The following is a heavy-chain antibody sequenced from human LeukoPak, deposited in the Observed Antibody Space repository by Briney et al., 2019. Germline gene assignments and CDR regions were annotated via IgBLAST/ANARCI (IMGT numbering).Heavy chain of an antibody. CDR3: ARALTVTTCQ. J-gene: IGHJ4*02. CDR2: TNPNSGGT. V-gene: IGHV1-2*02. Sequence: ASVKVSCKASGYTFTGYYMHLVRQARGRGLEWMGWTNPNSGGTNYAQKFQGRVTMTRDTSISTAYMELSRLRSDDTAVYYCARALTVTTCQWGQGTLVTVSS. CDR1: GYTFTGYY. D-gene: IGHD4-11*01.